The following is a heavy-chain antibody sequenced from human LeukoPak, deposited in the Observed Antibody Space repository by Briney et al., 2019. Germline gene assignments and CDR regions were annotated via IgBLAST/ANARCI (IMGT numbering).Heavy chain of an antibody. CDR2: ISGSGGST. D-gene: IGHD1-26*01. CDR1: GFTFSSYA. CDR3: AKDSLYSGSYPESLDY. V-gene: IGHV3-23*01. J-gene: IGHJ4*02. Sequence: PGGSLRLSCAASGFTFSSYAMSWVRQAPGKGLEWVSAISGSGGSTYYADSVKGRFTISRDNSKNTLYLQMNSLRAEDTAVYYCAKDSLYSGSYPESLDYWGQGTLVTVSS.